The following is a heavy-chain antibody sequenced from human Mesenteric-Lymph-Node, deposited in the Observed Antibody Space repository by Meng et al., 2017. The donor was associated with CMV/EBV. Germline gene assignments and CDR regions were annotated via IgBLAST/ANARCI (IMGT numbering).Heavy chain of an antibody. J-gene: IGHJ4*01. V-gene: IGHV3-23*01. D-gene: IGHD3-3*01. CDR3: AKSGGFSWRAHGDY. CDR2: ISGSGGSP. Sequence: GGSLRLSCAASGFTFSNYAINWVRQTPGKGLEWVSAISGSGGSPYYADSVKGRFTVSRDNSKNTVYLQMNSLRAEDTAVYYCAKSGGFSWRAHGDYWGHGTLVTVSS. CDR1: GFTFSNYA.